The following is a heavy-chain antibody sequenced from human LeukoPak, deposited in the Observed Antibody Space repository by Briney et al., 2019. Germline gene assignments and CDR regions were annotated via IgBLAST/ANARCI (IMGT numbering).Heavy chain of an antibody. CDR1: GFTFSSYE. V-gene: IGHV3-48*03. Sequence: GSLRLSCAASGFTFSSYEMNWVRQAPGKGLEWVSYISSSGSTIYYADSVKGRFTISRDNAKNSLYLQMNSLRAEDTAVYYCARLDIAAAGTEGNDYWGQGTLVTVSS. D-gene: IGHD6-13*01. J-gene: IGHJ4*02. CDR2: ISSSGSTI. CDR3: ARLDIAAAGTEGNDY.